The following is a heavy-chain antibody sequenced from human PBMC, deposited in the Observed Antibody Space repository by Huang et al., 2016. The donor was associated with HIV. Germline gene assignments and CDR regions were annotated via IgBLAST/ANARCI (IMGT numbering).Heavy chain of an antibody. V-gene: IGHV1-18*01. CDR2: ISPYNTNT. CDR3: ARVKILTGAFDI. J-gene: IGHJ3*02. CDR1: SYVFTSYS. D-gene: IGHD3-9*01. Sequence: QGHLVQSGGEVKKPGASVKVSCRASSYVFTSYSITWVRQAPGQGLEWMGWISPYNTNTDYAQKFQGRVTMTADTYTSTAYMEPRNLRFDDTAVYYCARVKILTGAFDIWGQGALVTVS.